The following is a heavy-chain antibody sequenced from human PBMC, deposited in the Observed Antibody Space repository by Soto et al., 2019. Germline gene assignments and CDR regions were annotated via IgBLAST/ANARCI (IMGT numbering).Heavy chain of an antibody. D-gene: IGHD5-12*01. CDR2: VNHSGST. J-gene: IGHJ4*02. V-gene: IGHV4-34*01. CDR3: ARRFSGYDFDY. CDR1: GESFSGYH. Sequence: QVQLQQWGAGLLKPSETLSLTCAVYGESFSGYHWSWIRQPPGKGLEWIGEVNHSGSTNYNPSLKIRVTISEDTSKNQFSLKLSSVTAADTAVDYCARRFSGYDFDYWGQGTLVTVSS.